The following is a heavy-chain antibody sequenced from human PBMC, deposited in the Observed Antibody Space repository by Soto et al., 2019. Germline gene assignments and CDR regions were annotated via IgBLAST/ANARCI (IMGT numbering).Heavy chain of an antibody. CDR2: FYYSGST. CDR3: ARPIEGGSSGYYH. V-gene: IGHV4-39*01. Sequence: QLQLQESGPGLVKPSETLSLTCTVSGGSITSSNYYWAWIRQPPGKGLEWIGSFYYSGSTYYKPSLKRRVSISVDTSKKQFSLKLSSVTAADTAVYYCARPIEGGSSGYYHWGQGTLVTVSS. CDR1: GGSITSSNYY. D-gene: IGHD3-22*01. J-gene: IGHJ5*02.